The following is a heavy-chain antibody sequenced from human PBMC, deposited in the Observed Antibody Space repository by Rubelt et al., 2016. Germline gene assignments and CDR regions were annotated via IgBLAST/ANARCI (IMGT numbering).Heavy chain of an antibody. CDR3: ARDLPPFRRYNWNFPLDY. Sequence: QVQLVQSGAEVKKPGAAVKVSCKASGYTFTSYGISWVRQAPGQGLEWMGWISAYHGNTNYAQRLQVRVTMTTDTATSTAYMELRSLRSDDTAVYYCARDLPPFRRYNWNFPLDYWGQGTLVTVSS. D-gene: IGHD1-7*01. J-gene: IGHJ4*02. CDR2: ISAYHGNT. V-gene: IGHV1-18*01. CDR1: GYTFTSYG.